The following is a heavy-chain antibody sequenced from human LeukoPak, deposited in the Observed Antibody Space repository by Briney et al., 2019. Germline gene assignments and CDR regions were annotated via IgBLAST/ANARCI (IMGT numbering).Heavy chain of an antibody. CDR3: ARDYYENIAHSHMLPF. CDR2: IKQDGGES. Sequence: PGGSLRLSCAASGFTFSSYLMTWVRQAPGKGLEWVANIKQDGGESYYVDSVKGRFTISRENAKNSLYLQMNNLRAEDTAVYYCARDYYENIAHSHMLPFWGQGTLVTVSS. J-gene: IGHJ4*02. CDR1: GFTFSSYL. V-gene: IGHV3-7*03. D-gene: IGHD1-26*01.